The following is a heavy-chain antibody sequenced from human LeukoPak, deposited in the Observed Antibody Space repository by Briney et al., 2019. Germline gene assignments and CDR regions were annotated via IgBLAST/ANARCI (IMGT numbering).Heavy chain of an antibody. CDR2: ISGSCGST. CDR3: AKDLGYCSGGSCYKSDYFDY. J-gene: IGHJ4*02. V-gene: IGHV3-23*01. D-gene: IGHD2-15*01. Sequence: GGSLRLSCAASGFTFSSYAMSWVRQAPGKGLDGVSAISGSCGSTYYADSVKGRFTISRDNSKNTLYLQMNSLRAEDTAVYYCAKDLGYCSGGSCYKSDYFDYWGQGTLVTVSS. CDR1: GFTFSSYA.